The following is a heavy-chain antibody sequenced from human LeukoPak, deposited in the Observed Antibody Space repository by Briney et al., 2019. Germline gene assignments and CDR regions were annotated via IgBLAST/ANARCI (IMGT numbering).Heavy chain of an antibody. J-gene: IGHJ3*02. D-gene: IGHD3-10*01. V-gene: IGHV4-4*02. CDR1: GGSISSSHW. CDR2: INQSGST. CDR3: ARAMEGFGEFDAFDI. Sequence: PSGTLSLTCAVSGGSISSSHWWSWVRQPPGKGLEWIGEINQSGSTNYNPSLKSRVTVSADTSKNQFSLKLTSVTAADTAVYYCARAMEGFGEFDAFDIWGQGTMVTVSS.